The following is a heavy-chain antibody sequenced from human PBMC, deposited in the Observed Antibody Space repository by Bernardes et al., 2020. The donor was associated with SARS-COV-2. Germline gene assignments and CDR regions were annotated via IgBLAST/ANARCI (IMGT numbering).Heavy chain of an antibody. V-gene: IGHV3-30*18. J-gene: IGHJ4*02. D-gene: IGHD3-10*01. CDR1: GFTFRRSG. CDR3: AKEAAGPFEC. Sequence: GGSLRLSCVASGFTFRRSGMHWVRQAPGPGLDWVAVISNDGSDENYADSVKGRFTVSRDSSKNTLYLQMNSLRPEDTAVYYCAKEAAGPFECWGQGTLVTVSS. CDR2: ISNDGSDE.